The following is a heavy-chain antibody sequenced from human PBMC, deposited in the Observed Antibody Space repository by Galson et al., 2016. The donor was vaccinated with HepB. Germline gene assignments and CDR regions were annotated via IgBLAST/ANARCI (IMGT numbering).Heavy chain of an antibody. Sequence: TLSLTCTVSGGSISSGSYYWSWIRQSAGKGLEWIGRIYTSGSTNYNPSLKSRVTISVDTSKNLFPLNLTSVTAADTAVYYCARRGAVKVRGFDIWGQGTMVTVSS. CDR2: IYTSGST. CDR3: ARRGAVKVRGFDI. D-gene: IGHD6-19*01. CDR1: GGSISSGSYY. J-gene: IGHJ3*02. V-gene: IGHV4-61*02.